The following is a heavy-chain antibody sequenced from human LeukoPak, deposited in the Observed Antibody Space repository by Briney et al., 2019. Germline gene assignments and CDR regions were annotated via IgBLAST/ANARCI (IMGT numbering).Heavy chain of an antibody. D-gene: IGHD2/OR15-2a*01. CDR1: GFTVSSNY. Sequence: PGGSLRLSCAASGFTVSSNYMSWVRQAPGKGLEWVSVIYSGGSTYYADSVKGRFTISRDNSKNTLYLQMNSLRAEDTAVYYCARRIRYYYYGMDVWGQGTTVTVSS. CDR2: IYSGGST. CDR3: ARRIRYYYYGMDV. V-gene: IGHV3-53*01. J-gene: IGHJ6*02.